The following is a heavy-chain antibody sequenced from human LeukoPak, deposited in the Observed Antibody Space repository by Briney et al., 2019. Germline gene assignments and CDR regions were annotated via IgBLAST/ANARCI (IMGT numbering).Heavy chain of an antibody. Sequence: PGGSLRLSCAASGFTFSSYGMHWVRQAPGKGLEWVAVIWYDGSNKYYADSVKGRFTISRDNSKNTLYLQMNSLRAEDTAVYYCATDIVVVTDPGDAFDIWGQGTMVTVSS. CDR2: IWYDGSNK. J-gene: IGHJ3*02. CDR1: GFTFSSYG. D-gene: IGHD2-21*02. CDR3: ATDIVVVTDPGDAFDI. V-gene: IGHV3-33*08.